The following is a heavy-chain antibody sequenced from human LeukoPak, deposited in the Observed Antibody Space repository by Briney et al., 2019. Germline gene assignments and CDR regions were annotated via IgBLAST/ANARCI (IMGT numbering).Heavy chain of an antibody. D-gene: IGHD3-9*01. CDR2: INHSGST. CDR3: ARLRYLNYYYYYYMDV. Sequence: SETLSLTCAVYGGSFSGYYWSWIRQPPGKGLEWIGEINHSGSTNYNPSLKSRVTISVDTSKNQLSLKLSSVTAADTAVYYCARLRYLNYYYYYYMDVWGKGTTVTISS. V-gene: IGHV4-34*01. CDR1: GGSFSGYY. J-gene: IGHJ6*03.